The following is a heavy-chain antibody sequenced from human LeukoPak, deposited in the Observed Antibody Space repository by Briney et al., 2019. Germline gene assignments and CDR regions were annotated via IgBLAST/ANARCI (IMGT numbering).Heavy chain of an antibody. CDR2: ISSSGSML. V-gene: IGHV3-11*04. CDR3: TRRPYSSSWYYFDY. Sequence: GGSLRLSCTVSGFTFSDYYMSWVRQAPGKGLEWVSYISSSGSMLHYADSVEGRFTISRDNAKNSLYLQMSSLRVEDAAVYYCTRRPYSSSWYYFDYWGQGTLVTVSS. D-gene: IGHD6-13*01. J-gene: IGHJ4*02. CDR1: GFTFSDYY.